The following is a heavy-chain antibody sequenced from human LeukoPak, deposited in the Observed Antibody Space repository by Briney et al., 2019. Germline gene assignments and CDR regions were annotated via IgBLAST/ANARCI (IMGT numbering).Heavy chain of an antibody. V-gene: IGHV1-2*02. CDR3: ARGLGLDY. D-gene: IGHD4-11*01. J-gene: IGHJ4*02. Sequence: ASVKVSCKASGYSLNAYYMHWVRQAPGQGLERMGWINPSSGGTKYAQKFQGRVTMTRDTSISTTYMELSRLRSDDMAVYYCARGLGLDYWGQGTLVTVSS. CDR1: GYSLNAYY. CDR2: INPSSGGT.